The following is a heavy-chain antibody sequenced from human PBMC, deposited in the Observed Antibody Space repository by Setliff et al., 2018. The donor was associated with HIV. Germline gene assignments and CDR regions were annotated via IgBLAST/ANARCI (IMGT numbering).Heavy chain of an antibody. J-gene: IGHJ6*02. CDR1: GFTFTSSA. V-gene: IGHV1-58*02. CDR2: IVVGSGNT. Sequence: GASVKVSCKASGFTFTSSAMQWVRQARGQRLEWIGWIVVGSGNTNYAQKFQERVTITRDMSTSTAYMELSSLRSEDTAVYYCAVGSIIGLYYYYGMDVWGQGTTVTVSS. D-gene: IGHD3-16*01. CDR3: AVGSIIGLYYYYGMDV.